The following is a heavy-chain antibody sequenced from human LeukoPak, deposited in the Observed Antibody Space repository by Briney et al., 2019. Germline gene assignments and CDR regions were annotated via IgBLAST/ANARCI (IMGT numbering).Heavy chain of an antibody. V-gene: IGHV1-46*01. J-gene: IGHJ5*02. D-gene: IGHD3-10*01. CDR3: ARGHGSGSTNWFDP. CDR2: INPTDGSA. CDR1: EYTFTSYS. Sequence: VSVKVSCKSSEYTFTSYSMHWVRQAPGQGLEWMGIINPTDGSASYAQKFQGRVTMTRDMSTSTIYMELRSLRSDDRAVYFCARGHGSGSTNWFDPWGQGTLVTVSS.